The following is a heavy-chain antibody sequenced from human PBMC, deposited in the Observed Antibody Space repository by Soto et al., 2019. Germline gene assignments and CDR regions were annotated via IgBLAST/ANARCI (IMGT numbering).Heavy chain of an antibody. D-gene: IGHD6-13*01. V-gene: IGHV4-59*01. CDR3: ARGGAYSSSWYGN. Sequence: QVQLQESGPGLVKPSETLSLTCTVSGASISSYYWSWIRQPPGKGLEWIGYIYYSGITSYNPSLQRRVTIATDTPKNQFSLKLNSVTAADTAVYYCARGGAYSSSWYGNWGQGTLVTVSS. J-gene: IGHJ4*02. CDR2: IYYSGIT. CDR1: GASISSYY.